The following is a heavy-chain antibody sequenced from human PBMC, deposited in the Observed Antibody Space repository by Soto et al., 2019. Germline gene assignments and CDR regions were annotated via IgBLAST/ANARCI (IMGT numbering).Heavy chain of an antibody. CDR1: GFTFSSYA. CDR3: ARYDILTGYYYYYYGMDV. V-gene: IGHV3-33*08. D-gene: IGHD3-9*01. Sequence: PGGSLRLSCAASGFTFSSYAMHWVRQAPGKGLEWVAVIWYDGSNKYYADSVKGRFTISRDNAKNSLYLQMNSLRAEDTAVYYCARYDILTGYYYYYYGMDVWGQGTTVTVSS. CDR2: IWYDGSNK. J-gene: IGHJ6*02.